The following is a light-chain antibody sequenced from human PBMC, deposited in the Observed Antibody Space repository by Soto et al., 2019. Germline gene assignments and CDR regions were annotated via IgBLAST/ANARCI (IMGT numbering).Light chain of an antibody. CDR3: LQSYSPPFT. V-gene: IGKV1-39*01. CDR1: QTFTTY. J-gene: IGKJ3*01. CDR2: AAS. Sequence: DIQMTQSPSSLSASVGDRVTITCRASQTFTTYLNWYQQKPGKAPKLLIYAASSLQRGVPSRFSGSGSGTEFTLTIARLQPEDFATYFCLQSYSPPFTFGPGTKVDIK.